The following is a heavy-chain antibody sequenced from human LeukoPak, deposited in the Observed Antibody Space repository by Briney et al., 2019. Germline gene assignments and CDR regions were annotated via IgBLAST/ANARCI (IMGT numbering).Heavy chain of an antibody. V-gene: IGHV1-69*13. J-gene: IGHJ4*02. CDR3: ARDLLGSASSYSSGAWDY. CDR2: IIPLFGTA. CDR1: GGTFNNYA. D-gene: IGHD3-22*01. Sequence: GASVKVSCKASGGTFNNYAISWVRQAPGQGLEWMGGIIPLFGTADYAQKFQGRVTITADESTSTAYVELSSLRLEDTAVYYCARDLLGSASSYSSGAWDYWGQGTLVTVSS.